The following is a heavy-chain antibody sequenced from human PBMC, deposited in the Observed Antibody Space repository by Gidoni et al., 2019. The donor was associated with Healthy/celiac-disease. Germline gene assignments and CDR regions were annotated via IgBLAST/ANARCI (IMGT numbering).Heavy chain of an antibody. D-gene: IGHD1-1*01. V-gene: IGHV1-69*01. CDR1: GGTFRSYA. Sequence: QRQLGTSGAEVKKPGSSVRFSCKASGGTFRSYAISWVRQAPGQGLEWMGGIIPIFGTANYAQKVQGRVTITADESTSTAYMELSSLRSEDTAVYYCARDWGSSQTGTAYFDYWGQGTLVTVSS. CDR2: IIPIFGTA. CDR3: ARDWGSSQTGTAYFDY. J-gene: IGHJ4*02.